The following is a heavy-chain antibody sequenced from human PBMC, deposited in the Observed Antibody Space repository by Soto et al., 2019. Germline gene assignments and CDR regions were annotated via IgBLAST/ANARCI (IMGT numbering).Heavy chain of an antibody. Sequence: GGSLRLSCTVSGFTFSNAWMTWVRQAPGKGLEWVGRIKSKTDDGTTDYAAPVKGRFTISRDDSRNTLYLQVNSLKTEDTAVYYCTTDSSSWAYYYYYGMDVWGQGTTVTVSS. CDR1: GFTFSNAW. CDR3: TTDSSSWAYYYYYGMDV. CDR2: IKSKTDDGTT. J-gene: IGHJ6*02. D-gene: IGHD2-2*01. V-gene: IGHV3-15*01.